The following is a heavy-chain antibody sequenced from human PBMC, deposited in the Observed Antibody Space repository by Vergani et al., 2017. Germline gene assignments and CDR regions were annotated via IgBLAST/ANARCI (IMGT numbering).Heavy chain of an antibody. J-gene: IGHJ4*02. V-gene: IGHV4-61*02. CDR1: GGSISSGSYY. CDR3: ASQRAVWSGYYGLNYFDY. D-gene: IGHD3-3*01. Sequence: QVQLQESGPGLVKPSQTLSLTCTVSGGSISSGSYYWSWIRQPAGKGLEWIGRIYTSGSTNYNPSLKSRVTISVDTSKNQFSLKLSSVTAADTAVYYCASQRAVWSGYYGLNYFDYWGQGTLVTVSS. CDR2: IYTSGST.